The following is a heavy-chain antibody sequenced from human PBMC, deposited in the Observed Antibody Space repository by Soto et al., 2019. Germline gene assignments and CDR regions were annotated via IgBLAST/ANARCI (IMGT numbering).Heavy chain of an antibody. D-gene: IGHD7-27*01. Sequence: QVQLVQSGAEVKKPGSSVKVSCKTYGGTFSSYAINWVRQAPGQGLEWLGGLIPMFGAPNYEQKFQGRVTITADESAFTAYMELSSLRSGYTAVYFCARGKGGKAKCELLTAALDVWGQGTMVTVSS. CDR2: LIPMFGAP. J-gene: IGHJ3*01. V-gene: IGHV1-69*01. CDR1: GGTFSSYA. CDR3: ARGKGGKAKCELLTAALDV.